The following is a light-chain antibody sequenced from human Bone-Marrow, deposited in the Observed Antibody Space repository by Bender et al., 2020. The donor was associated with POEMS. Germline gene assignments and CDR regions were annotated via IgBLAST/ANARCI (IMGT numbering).Light chain of an antibody. CDR1: SSNIGSYY. V-gene: IGLV1-51*01. CDR2: DTD. J-gene: IGLJ2*01. Sequence: QPVLTQPPSVSAAPGQKVTISCSGSSSNIGSYYVYWYQQPPGTAPKLLIRDTDKRPSGIPDRFSGSKSGTSATLAITGLQTGDEADYYCGTWDTSLSVGVFGGGTKLTVL. CDR3: GTWDTSLSVGV.